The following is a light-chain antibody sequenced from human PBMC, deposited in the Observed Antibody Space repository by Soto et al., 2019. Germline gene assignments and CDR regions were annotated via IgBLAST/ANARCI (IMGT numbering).Light chain of an antibody. Sequence: QPVLTQPRSASGTPGQRVTISCSGSSSNIGSNYVYWYQQLPGTAPKLLIYRNNQRPSGVPDRFSGSKSGTSASLAISGLRSEDEAVYYCAAWDDSLSGVVFGGGTKLTVL. J-gene: IGLJ3*02. CDR3: AAWDDSLSGVV. V-gene: IGLV1-47*01. CDR2: RNN. CDR1: SSNIGSNY.